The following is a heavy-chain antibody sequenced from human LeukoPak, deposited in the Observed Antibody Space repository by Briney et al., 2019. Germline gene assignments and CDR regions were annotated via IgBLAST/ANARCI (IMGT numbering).Heavy chain of an antibody. Sequence: SETLSLTCTVSGGSISSYYWSWIRQPPGKGLEWIGYIYYSGNTNYNPSLKSRVTISVDASKKQFSLKLSSVTAADTAVYYCASLRYIVATIPLYYFDYWGQGTLVTVSS. CDR2: IYYSGNT. J-gene: IGHJ4*02. V-gene: IGHV4-59*01. D-gene: IGHD5-12*01. CDR1: GGSISSYY. CDR3: ASLRYIVATIPLYYFDY.